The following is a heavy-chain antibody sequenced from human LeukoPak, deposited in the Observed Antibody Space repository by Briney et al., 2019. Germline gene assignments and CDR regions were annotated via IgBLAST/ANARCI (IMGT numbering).Heavy chain of an antibody. Sequence: GGSLRLSCAASGFTFSSYGMHWVRQAPGKGLEWVAVISYDGSNKYYADSVKGRFTISRDNSKNTLYLQMNSLRAEDTAVYYCARDLLTTVVTPVLGWFDPWGQGTLVTVSS. CDR3: ARDLLTTVVTPVLGWFDP. V-gene: IGHV3-30*03. CDR1: GFTFSSYG. CDR2: ISYDGSNK. J-gene: IGHJ5*02. D-gene: IGHD4-23*01.